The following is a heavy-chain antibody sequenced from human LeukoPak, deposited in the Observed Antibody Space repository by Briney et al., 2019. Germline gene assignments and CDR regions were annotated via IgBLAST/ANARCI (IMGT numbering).Heavy chain of an antibody. CDR3: ARGYCSGGSCRNNWFDP. Sequence: GGSLRLSCAASGFTFSSYSMNWVRQAPGQGLEWVSSISSSSSYIYYADSVKGRFTISRDNAKNSLYLQMNSLRAEDTAVYYCARGYCSGGSCRNNWFDPWGQGTLVTVSS. V-gene: IGHV3-21*01. CDR2: ISSSSSYI. J-gene: IGHJ5*02. D-gene: IGHD2-15*01. CDR1: GFTFSSYS.